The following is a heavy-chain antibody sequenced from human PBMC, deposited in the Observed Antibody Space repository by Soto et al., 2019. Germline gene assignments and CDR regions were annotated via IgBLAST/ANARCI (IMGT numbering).Heavy chain of an antibody. D-gene: IGHD3-22*01. Sequence: EVQLVESGGGLIQPGGSLRLSCAASGFTFSNYNMNWVRQAPGKGLEWVSSISSSSSTIYYADSVKGRFTISRDNAKNSLYLQMNSLRDEDTAVYYCASRYYYDSSGYYYPYYYWGQGTLVTVSS. CDR1: GFTFSNYN. V-gene: IGHV3-48*02. J-gene: IGHJ4*02. CDR3: ASRYYYDSSGYYYPYYY. CDR2: ISSSSSTI.